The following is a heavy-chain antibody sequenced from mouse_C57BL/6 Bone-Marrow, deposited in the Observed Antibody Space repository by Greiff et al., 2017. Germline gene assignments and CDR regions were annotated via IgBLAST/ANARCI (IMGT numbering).Heavy chain of an antibody. D-gene: IGHD4-1*01. V-gene: IGHV14-4*01. J-gene: IGHJ2*01. CDR1: GFTINDDY. CDR2: IDPENGDT. Sequence: VQLKESGAELVRPGASVKLSCTASGFTINDDYMHWVKQRPEQGLEWIGWIDPENGDTDYASKFQGKATITADTSSNTAYLQLSSLTSEDTAVSYGNALGCYYYDYGGRGTTLTVTA. CDR3: NALGCYYYDY.